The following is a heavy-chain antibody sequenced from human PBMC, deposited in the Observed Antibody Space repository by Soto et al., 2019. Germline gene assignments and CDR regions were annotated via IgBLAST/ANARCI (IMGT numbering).Heavy chain of an antibody. CDR2: ISYDGSNK. D-gene: IGHD6-13*01. V-gene: IGHV3-30-3*01. J-gene: IGHJ4*02. CDR1: GFTFSSYA. Sequence: QVQLVESGGGVVQPGRSLRLSCAASGFTFSSYAMHWVRQAPGKGLEWVAVISYDGSNKYYADSVKGRFTISRDNSKNTLYLQMNSLRAEDTAVYYCARAPAAAGDQYSFDYWGQGTLVTVSS. CDR3: ARAPAAAGDQYSFDY.